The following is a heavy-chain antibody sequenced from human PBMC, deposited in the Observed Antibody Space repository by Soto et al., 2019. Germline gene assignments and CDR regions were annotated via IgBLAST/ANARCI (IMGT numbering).Heavy chain of an antibody. Sequence: EVQLVESGGGLVQPGGSLILSCAASGFTFSTYHMNWVRQAPGKGLEWVSYIHSGGSRIYYADSVKGRFTISRDNAKNSLYLQMNSLRAEDTAVYYCAKSRQQLIGYYYYYGMDVWGQGTTVTVSS. CDR2: IHSGGSRI. CDR1: GFTFSTYH. D-gene: IGHD3-22*01. V-gene: IGHV3-48*03. J-gene: IGHJ6*02. CDR3: AKSRQQLIGYYYYYGMDV.